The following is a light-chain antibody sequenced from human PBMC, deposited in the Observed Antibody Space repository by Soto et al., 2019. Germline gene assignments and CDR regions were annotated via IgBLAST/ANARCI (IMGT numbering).Light chain of an antibody. CDR1: QGIRHD. CDR2: AAS. V-gene: IGKV1-17*01. Sequence: DIQMTQFPSSLSASVGDRVTITCRASQGIRHDLGWYQQKPGKAPKRLIYAASSLQSGVPSRFSGSGSETEFTFTISCLQPEDFATYYCLQHNSFPQTFGQGTKVEMK. J-gene: IGKJ1*01. CDR3: LQHNSFPQT.